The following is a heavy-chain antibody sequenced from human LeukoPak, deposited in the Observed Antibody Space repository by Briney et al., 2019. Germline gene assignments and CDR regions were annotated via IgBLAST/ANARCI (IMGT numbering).Heavy chain of an antibody. CDR1: GFTFSTYA. Sequence: GASLRLSCAASGFTFSTYAMTWVRQPPGKGLQWVSTINAGGTNTKYADSVKGRFTISRDSSKSTLYLQMNSLRVEDTAVYYCANGESPDYWGQGTLVTVSS. J-gene: IGHJ4*02. D-gene: IGHD3-10*01. V-gene: IGHV3-23*01. CDR3: ANGESPDY. CDR2: INAGGTNT.